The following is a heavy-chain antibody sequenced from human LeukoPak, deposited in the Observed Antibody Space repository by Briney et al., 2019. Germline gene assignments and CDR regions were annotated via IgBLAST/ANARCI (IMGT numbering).Heavy chain of an antibody. V-gene: IGHV3-21*01. Sequence: GGSLRLSCAASGFTFNTFNMNWVRQAPGKGLEGVSSITSGGDYIYYADSVKGRFTTSRDNAKTSLSLQLNSLRVEDTAVYYCARGHYDVLAASYKWTPDYWGQGTLVTVSS. J-gene: IGHJ4*02. CDR1: GFTFNTFN. CDR2: ITSGGDYI. CDR3: ARGHYDVLAASYKWTPDY. D-gene: IGHD3-9*01.